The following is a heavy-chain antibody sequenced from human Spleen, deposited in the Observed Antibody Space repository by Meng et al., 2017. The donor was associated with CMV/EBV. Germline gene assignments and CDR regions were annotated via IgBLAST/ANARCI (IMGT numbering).Heavy chain of an antibody. Sequence: GESLKISCAASGFSVETHYMSWVRQAPGKGLEWVANIKQDGSEKYYVDSVKGRFTISRDNAKNSLYLQINNLRAEDTAVYYCARDPGYYNSRYRDYWGQGTLVTVSS. J-gene: IGHJ4*02. CDR3: ARDPGYYNSRYRDY. CDR2: IKQDGSEK. V-gene: IGHV3-7*01. D-gene: IGHD3-10*01. CDR1: GFSVETHY.